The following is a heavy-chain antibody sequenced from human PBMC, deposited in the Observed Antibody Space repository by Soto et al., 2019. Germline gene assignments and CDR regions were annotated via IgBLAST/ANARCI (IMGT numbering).Heavy chain of an antibody. CDR2: INAGNGNT. D-gene: IGHD2-21*02. J-gene: IGHJ4*02. Sequence: ASVKVSCKASGYTFTSYAMHWVRQAPGQRLEWMGWINAGNGNTKYSQKFQGRVTITRDTSASTAYMELSSLRSEDTAVYYCARADSFYCGGDCYSFDYWGQGTLVTVSS. CDR1: GYTFTSYA. CDR3: ARADSFYCGGDCYSFDY. V-gene: IGHV1-3*01.